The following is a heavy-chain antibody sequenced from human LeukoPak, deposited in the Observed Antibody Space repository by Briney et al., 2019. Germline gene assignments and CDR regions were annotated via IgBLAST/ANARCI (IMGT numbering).Heavy chain of an antibody. V-gene: IGHV3-23*01. CDR3: AKHRARGSFDY. CDR1: GFTFTSYA. CDR2: IGSSGIDT. J-gene: IGHJ4*02. Sequence: PGGSLRLSCAASGFTFTSYAMNWVRQAPGKGLEWVSTIGSSGIDTYYADSVRGRFTISRDNSKNTLYLQMNSLRAEDTAVYYCAKHRARGSFDYWGQGTPVTVSS. D-gene: IGHD3-10*01.